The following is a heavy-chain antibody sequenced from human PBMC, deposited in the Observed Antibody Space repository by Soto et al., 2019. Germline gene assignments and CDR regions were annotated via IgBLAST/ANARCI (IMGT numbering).Heavy chain of an antibody. V-gene: IGHV5-51*01. CDR3: AASIFYYGMDV. Sequence: RGESLKISCKGSGYTFTNYWIGWVRQMPGKGLEWMGIIYPGDSDTKYNPSFQGQVTISADKSITTTYLRSTSLKASDTAIEDSAASIFYYGMDVWGQGTTVTVSS. CDR1: GYTFTNYW. J-gene: IGHJ6*02. CDR2: IYPGDSDT.